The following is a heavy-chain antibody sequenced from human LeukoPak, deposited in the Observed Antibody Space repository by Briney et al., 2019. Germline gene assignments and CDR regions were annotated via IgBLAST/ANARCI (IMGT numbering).Heavy chain of an antibody. CDR1: GGSLSSGDYS. CDR3: AREILSSVGYFDY. D-gene: IGHD2-15*01. J-gene: IGHJ4*02. CDR2: IYHSGSP. V-gene: IGHV4-30-2*01. Sequence: NPSQTLSLTCAVSGGSLSSGDYSWSWIRQPPGKGLEWIGYIYHSGSPYYNPSLKSRVTISIDRSKNQLSLNLNSVTAADTAVYYCAREILSSVGYFDYWGQGILVTVSS.